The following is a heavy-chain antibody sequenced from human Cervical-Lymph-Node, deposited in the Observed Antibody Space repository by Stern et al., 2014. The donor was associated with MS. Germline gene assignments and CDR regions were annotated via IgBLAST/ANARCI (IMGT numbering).Heavy chain of an antibody. D-gene: IGHD1-1*01. CDR3: ARGETGTTAHYYYGMDV. Sequence: QMQLVQSGAEVKKPGSSVKVSCKASGGTFSSYAISWVRQAPGQGLEWMGGIIPIFGTANYAQKFQGRVTITADESTSTAYMELSSLRSEDTAVYYCARGETGTTAHYYYGMDVWGQGTTVTVSS. CDR2: IIPIFGTA. J-gene: IGHJ6*02. V-gene: IGHV1-69*01. CDR1: GGTFSSYA.